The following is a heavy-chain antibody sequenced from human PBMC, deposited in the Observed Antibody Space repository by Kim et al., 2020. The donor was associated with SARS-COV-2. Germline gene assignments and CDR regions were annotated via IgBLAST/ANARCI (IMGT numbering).Heavy chain of an antibody. J-gene: IGHJ6*02. Sequence: SETLSLTCTVSGGSISSGSYYWSWIRQPAGKGLEWIGRIYTSGSTNYNPSLKSRVTISVDTSKNQFSLKLSSVTAADTAVYYRAREGGGAAAGYYYYYGMDVWGQGTTVTVSS. D-gene: IGHD6-13*01. CDR1: GGSISSGSYY. CDR3: AREGGGAAAGYYYYYGMDV. V-gene: IGHV4-61*02. CDR2: IYTSGST.